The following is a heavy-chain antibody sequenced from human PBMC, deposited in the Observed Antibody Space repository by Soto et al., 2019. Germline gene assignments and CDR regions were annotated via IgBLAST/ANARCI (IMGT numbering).Heavy chain of an antibody. CDR3: TPVKERTLWFGEVSLRWDWYFDL. Sequence: EVQLVESGGGLGKPGGSLRLSCAASGFTFSSAWMSWVRQAPGKGLEWVGRIKSKTDGGTTDYAAPVKGRFTISRDDSTNMLYLQVNGLKTEATAFYYCTPVKERTLWFGEVSLRWDWYFDLWGRGTLVTVSS. D-gene: IGHD3-10*01. CDR2: IKSKTDGGTT. CDR1: GFTFSSAW. J-gene: IGHJ2*01. V-gene: IGHV3-15*01.